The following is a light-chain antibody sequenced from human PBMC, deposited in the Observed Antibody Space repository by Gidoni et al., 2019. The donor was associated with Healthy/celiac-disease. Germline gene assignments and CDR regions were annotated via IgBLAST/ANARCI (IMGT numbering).Light chain of an antibody. CDR2: EVS. Sequence: QSALTQPASVSGSPGHAITISCTGTSSDVGGYNYVPWYQQHPGKAPKLMLYEVSNRPSGVSNRFSGSKSGNTASLTISGLQAKDEADYYCSSYTSSSTLLVFGTGTKVTVL. CDR3: SSYTSSSTLLV. J-gene: IGLJ1*01. V-gene: IGLV2-14*01. CDR1: SSDVGGYNY.